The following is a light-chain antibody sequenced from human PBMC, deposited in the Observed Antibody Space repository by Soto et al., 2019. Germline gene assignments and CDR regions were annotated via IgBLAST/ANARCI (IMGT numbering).Light chain of an antibody. CDR3: QQYGSSRWT. CDR1: QSVSSSY. CDR2: GAS. V-gene: IGKV3-20*01. Sequence: EIVLTQSPGTLSLSPGERGTLSCRASQSVSSSYLAWYQQKPGQAPRLLIYGASSRATGIPDRFSGSGSGTDFTLTISRLEPEDFAVYYCQQYGSSRWTFDQGTKVEIK. J-gene: IGKJ1*01.